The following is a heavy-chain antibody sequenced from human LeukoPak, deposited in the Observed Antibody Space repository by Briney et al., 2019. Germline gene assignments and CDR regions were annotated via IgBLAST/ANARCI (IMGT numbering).Heavy chain of an antibody. Sequence: SETLSLTCAVYGGSFSGYYWSWIRQPPGKGLEWIGEINHSGSTNYNPSLKSRVTISVDTSKNQFSLKLSSVTAADTAVYYCARRQGILWFGEPRNRGYYYYGMDVWGQGTTVTVSS. D-gene: IGHD3-10*01. CDR3: ARRQGILWFGEPRNRGYYYYGMDV. J-gene: IGHJ6*02. CDR1: GGSFSGYY. V-gene: IGHV4-34*01. CDR2: INHSGST.